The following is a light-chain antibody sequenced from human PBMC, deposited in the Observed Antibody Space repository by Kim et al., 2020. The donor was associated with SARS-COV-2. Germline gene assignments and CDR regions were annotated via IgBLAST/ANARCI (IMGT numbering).Light chain of an antibody. Sequence: DIQMTQSPPTLSASVGDRVTITCRASQSFSSWLAWYQQKPGKVPKLLIYKTSILESGVPSRFSGSGSGTEFTLTISSLQPDDFATYYCQQYNNLPITFGQGTRLEIK. CDR3: QQYNNLPIT. V-gene: IGKV1-5*03. CDR1: QSFSSW. CDR2: KTS. J-gene: IGKJ5*01.